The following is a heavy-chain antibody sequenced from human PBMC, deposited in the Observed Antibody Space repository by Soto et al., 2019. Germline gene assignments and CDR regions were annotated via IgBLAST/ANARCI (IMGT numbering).Heavy chain of an antibody. CDR3: AKDFLPTPFDY. CDR2: ISGSGGST. V-gene: IGHV3-23*01. J-gene: IGHJ4*02. CDR1: GFTFSSYA. Sequence: PGESLKISCAASGFTFSSYAMSWVRQAPGKGLEWVSAISGSGGSTYYADSVKGRFTISRDNSKNTLYLQMNSLRAEDTAVYYCAKDFLPTPFDYWGQGTLVTVSS. D-gene: IGHD2-15*01.